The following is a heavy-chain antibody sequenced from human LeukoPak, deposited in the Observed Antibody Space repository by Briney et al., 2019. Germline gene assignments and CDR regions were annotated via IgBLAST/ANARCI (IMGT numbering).Heavy chain of an antibody. CDR2: ISWNSGSI. V-gene: IGHV3-9*01. CDR3: AKGRGFTVAGTPAS. D-gene: IGHD6-19*01. CDR1: GFTFDDYA. J-gene: IGHJ4*02. Sequence: GGSLRLSCAASGFTFDDYAMPWVRQAPGKGLEWVSGISWNSGSIGYADSVKGRFTISRDNAKNSLYLQMNSLRAEDTALYYCAKGRGFTVAGTPASWGQGTLVTVSS.